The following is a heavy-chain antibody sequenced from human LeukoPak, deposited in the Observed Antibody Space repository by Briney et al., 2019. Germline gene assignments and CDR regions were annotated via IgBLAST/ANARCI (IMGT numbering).Heavy chain of an antibody. Sequence: SVKVSCKASGGTFSSYAISWVRQAPGQGLEWMGGIIPIFGTANYAQKFQGRVTITADESTSTAYMELSSLRSEDTAVYYCAVRYCSSTSCHTYYYYGMDVWGQGTTVTVSS. CDR1: GGTFSSYA. CDR2: IIPIFGTA. V-gene: IGHV1-69*13. CDR3: AVRYCSSTSCHTYYYYGMDV. J-gene: IGHJ6*02. D-gene: IGHD2-2*02.